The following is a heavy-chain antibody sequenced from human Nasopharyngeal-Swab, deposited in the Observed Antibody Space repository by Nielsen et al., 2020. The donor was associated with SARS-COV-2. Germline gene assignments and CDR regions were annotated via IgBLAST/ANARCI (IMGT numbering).Heavy chain of an antibody. V-gene: IGHV4-31*03. J-gene: IGHJ4*02. Sequence: LTCTVSGGSISSGGYYWSWIRQHPGKGLEWIGYIYYSGSTYYNPSLKSRVTISVGTSKNQFSLKLSSVTAADTAVYYCAREYSSSWRGNYFDYWGQGTLVTVSS. CDR1: GGSISSGGYY. CDR2: IYYSGST. CDR3: AREYSSSWRGNYFDY. D-gene: IGHD6-13*01.